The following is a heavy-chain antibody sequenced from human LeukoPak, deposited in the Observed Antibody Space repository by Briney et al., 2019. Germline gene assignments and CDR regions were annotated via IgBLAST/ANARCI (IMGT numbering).Heavy chain of an antibody. CDR1: GGSISSGGYY. V-gene: IGHV4-31*03. D-gene: IGHD3-3*01. CDR2: IYYSGST. CDR3: ARVTDGLWSGYPKYYYGMDV. J-gene: IGHJ6*02. Sequence: SETLSLTCTVSGGSISSGGYYWSWIRQHPGTGLEWIGYIYYSGSTYYNPSLKSRVTISVDTSKNQFSLKLSSVTAADTAVYYCARVTDGLWSGYPKYYYGMDVWGQGTTLTVSS.